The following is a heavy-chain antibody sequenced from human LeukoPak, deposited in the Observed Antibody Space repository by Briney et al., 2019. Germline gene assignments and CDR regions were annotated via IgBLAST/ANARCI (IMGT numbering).Heavy chain of an antibody. Sequence: SETLSLTCTVPGGSVSSGSYYWSWIRQPPGKGLEWIGYIYYSGSTNYNPSLKSRVTISVDTSKNQFSLKLSSVTAADTAVYYCAREVVYCTNGVCYALYAFDIWGQGTMVTVSS. J-gene: IGHJ3*02. D-gene: IGHD2-8*01. CDR2: IYYSGST. CDR3: AREVVYCTNGVCYALYAFDI. CDR1: GGSVSSGSYY. V-gene: IGHV4-61*01.